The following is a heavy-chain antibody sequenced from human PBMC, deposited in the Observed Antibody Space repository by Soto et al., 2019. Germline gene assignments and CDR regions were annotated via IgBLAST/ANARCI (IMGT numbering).Heavy chain of an antibody. V-gene: IGHV3-23*01. D-gene: IGHD3-3*01. J-gene: IGHJ6*02. CDR1: GFTFSSYA. CDR3: AKERAHYEAYYYYGMDV. Sequence: GGSLRLSCAASGFTFSSYAMSWVRQAPGKGLEWVSAISGSGGSTYYADSVKGRFTISRDNSKNTLYLQMNSLRAEDTAVYYCAKERAHYEAYYYYGMDVWGQGTTVTVSS. CDR2: ISGSGGST.